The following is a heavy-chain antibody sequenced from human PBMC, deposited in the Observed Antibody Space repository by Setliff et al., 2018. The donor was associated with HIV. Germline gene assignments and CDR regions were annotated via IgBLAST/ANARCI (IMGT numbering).Heavy chain of an antibody. CDR3: ARDPRTDSSYAWFDS. V-gene: IGHV3-7*03. D-gene: IGHD6-6*01. J-gene: IGHJ5*01. Sequence: GGSLRLCCAASGFSFSNYWMNWVRQVPGKGLEWVANINQDGSEKKYVDSMKGRLTISRDNAKNSLYLQMTSLRAEDTALYFCARDPRTDSSYAWFDSWGQGTLVTVSS. CDR2: INQDGSEK. CDR1: GFSFSNYW.